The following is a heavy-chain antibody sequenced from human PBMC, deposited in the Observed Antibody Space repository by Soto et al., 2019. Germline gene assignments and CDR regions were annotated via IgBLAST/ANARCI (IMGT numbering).Heavy chain of an antibody. Sequence: EVQLVESGGGLVKPGGSLRLSCAASGFTFSSYSMNWVRQAPGKGLEWVSSISSSSSYIYYAVSVKGRFTISRDNAKNSLYLQMNSLRAEDTAVYYCARDREYQLLYMDVWGKGTTVTVSS. D-gene: IGHD2-2*01. CDR1: GFTFSSYS. V-gene: IGHV3-21*01. CDR3: ARDREYQLLYMDV. J-gene: IGHJ6*03. CDR2: ISSSSSYI.